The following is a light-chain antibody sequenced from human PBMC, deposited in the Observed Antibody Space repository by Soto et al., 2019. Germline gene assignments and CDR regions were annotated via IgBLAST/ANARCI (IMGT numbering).Light chain of an antibody. CDR2: EVS. V-gene: IGLV2-23*02. CDR3: RSYAGSSTVI. CDR1: SSDVGSYNL. Sequence: QSALTQPASVSGSPGQSITISCTGTSSDVGSYNLVSWYQQHPGKAPKLMICEVSKRPSGVSNRFSGSKSGNTASLTISGLQAEDEADYYCRSYAGSSTVIFGGGTKLTVL. J-gene: IGLJ2*01.